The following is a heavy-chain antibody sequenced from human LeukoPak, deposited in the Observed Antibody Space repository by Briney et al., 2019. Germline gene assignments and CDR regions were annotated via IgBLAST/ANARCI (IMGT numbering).Heavy chain of an antibody. J-gene: IGHJ4*02. CDR3: ARDRRHYSGSYQDLHLYFDY. CDR2: ISSSSSYI. V-gene: IGHV3-21*04. CDR1: GFTFSSYS. D-gene: IGHD1-26*01. Sequence: GGSLRLSCAASGFTFSSYSMNWVRQAPGKGLEWVSSISSSSSYIYYADSVKGRFTISRDNAKNSLYLQMNSLRAEDTAVYYCARDRRHYSGSYQDLHLYFDYWGQGTLVTVSS.